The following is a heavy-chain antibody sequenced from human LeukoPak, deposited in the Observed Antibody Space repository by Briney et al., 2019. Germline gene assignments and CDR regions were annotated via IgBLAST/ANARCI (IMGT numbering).Heavy chain of an antibody. V-gene: IGHV1-2*04. CDR3: ARADYDILTGYYKGLLGLGY. CDR1: GYTFTGYF. Sequence: AASVKVSCKASGYTFTGYFMHWVRQAPGQGLEWMGWINPNSGGTNYAQKFQGWVTMTRDTSISTAYMELSRLRSDDTAVYYCARADYDILTGYYKGLLGLGYWGQGTLVTVSS. D-gene: IGHD3-9*01. CDR2: INPNSGGT. J-gene: IGHJ4*02.